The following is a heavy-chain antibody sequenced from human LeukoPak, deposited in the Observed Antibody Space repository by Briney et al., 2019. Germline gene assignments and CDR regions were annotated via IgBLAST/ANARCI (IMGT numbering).Heavy chain of an antibody. Sequence: ASVKVSCKASGYTFTGYYVHWVRQAPRQGLEWMGWINPNSGGTNYARKFQGRVTMTRDTSISTAYMELSRLRSDDTAVYYCARGGGIAVAGTEYFQHWGQGTLVTVSS. J-gene: IGHJ1*01. CDR2: INPNSGGT. D-gene: IGHD6-19*01. CDR3: ARGGGIAVAGTEYFQH. V-gene: IGHV1-2*02. CDR1: GYTFTGYY.